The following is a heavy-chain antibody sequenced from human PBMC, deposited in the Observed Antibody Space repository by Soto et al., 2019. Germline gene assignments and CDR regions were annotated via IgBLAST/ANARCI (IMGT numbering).Heavy chain of an antibody. V-gene: IGHV4-34*01. J-gene: IGHJ4*02. Sequence: QVQLQQWGTGQLKPSETLSLNCAVTGGSLSGYYWSWIRQPLGKGLEWIGEVKDGGHTNYSPSLRGRVTISSDTSNNQFSLRLNSVTAADTGVYYCARGQEGVVATHWDQGSLVTVSS. CDR1: GGSLSGYY. CDR2: VKDGGHT. CDR3: ARGQEGVVATH. D-gene: IGHD5-12*01.